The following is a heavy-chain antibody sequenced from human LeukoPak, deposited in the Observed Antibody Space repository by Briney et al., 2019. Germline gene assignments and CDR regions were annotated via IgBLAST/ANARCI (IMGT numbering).Heavy chain of an antibody. CDR2: INSDGSST. V-gene: IGHV3-74*01. Sequence: TGGSRRLSCAASGFTFTSYWMHWVRQAPGKGLVWVSRINSDGSSTIFADSVRGRFTISRDNAKNTLYLQMNSLRAEDTAVYYCVRGLQGPDVWGKGTTVTVSS. CDR1: GFTFTSYW. J-gene: IGHJ6*04. CDR3: VRGLQGPDV.